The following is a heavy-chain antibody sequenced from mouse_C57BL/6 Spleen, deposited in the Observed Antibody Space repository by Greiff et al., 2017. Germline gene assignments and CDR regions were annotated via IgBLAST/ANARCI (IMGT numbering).Heavy chain of an antibody. CDR3: TRGGPNFSWFAY. V-gene: IGHV5-9-1*02. CDR1: GFTFSSYA. CDR2: ISSGGDYI. J-gene: IGHJ3*01. Sequence: VQLKESGEGLVKPGGSLKLSCAASGFTFSSYAMSWVRQTPEKRLEWVAYISSGGDYIYYADTVKGRFTISRDNARNTLYLQMSSLKSEDTAMYYCTRGGPNFSWFAYWGQGTLVTVSA. D-gene: IGHD4-1*01.